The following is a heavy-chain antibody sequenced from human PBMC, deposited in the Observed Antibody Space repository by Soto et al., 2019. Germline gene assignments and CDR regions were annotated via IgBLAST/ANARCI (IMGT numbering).Heavy chain of an antibody. Sequence: PGGALRLSCAAPGFTLYYYSLYWGRQVPGKGLEWVSGISWNSGRIGYADSVKGRVTMSRDNAKKMIYLHLNNVRAEDTAVYYCSSAGRTSSSIPHVWGPGTLVTVSS. CDR3: SSAGRTSSSIPHV. V-gene: IGHV3-9*01. CDR1: GFTLYYYS. CDR2: ISWNSGRI. D-gene: IGHD6-6*01. J-gene: IGHJ4*02.